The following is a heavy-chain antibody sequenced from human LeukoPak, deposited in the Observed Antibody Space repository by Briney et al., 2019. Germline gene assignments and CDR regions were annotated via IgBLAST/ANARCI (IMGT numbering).Heavy chain of an antibody. D-gene: IGHD6-13*01. V-gene: IGHV3-74*01. CDR3: AREGSVAAFGPRRPFDY. Sequence: GGSLRLSCAASGFTFSSYWMHWVRQAPGKGLVWVSRINSDGSSTSYADSVKGRFTISRGNAKNTLYLQMGSLRADDMAVYYCAREGSVAAFGPRRPFDYWGQGTLVTVSS. J-gene: IGHJ4*02. CDR2: INSDGSST. CDR1: GFTFSSYW.